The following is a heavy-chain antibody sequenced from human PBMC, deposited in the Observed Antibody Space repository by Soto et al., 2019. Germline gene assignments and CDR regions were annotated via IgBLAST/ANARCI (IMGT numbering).Heavy chain of an antibody. CDR2: ISYDGSNK. CDR1: GFTFSSYA. V-gene: IGHV3-30-3*01. J-gene: IGHJ4*02. D-gene: IGHD3-22*01. Sequence: GGSLRLSCAASGFTFSSYAMHWFRQAPGKGLEWVAVISYDGSNKYYAGSVKGRFTISRDNSKNTLYLQMNSLRAEDTAVYYCATQPYDSSGYYFYYWGQETLVTVSS. CDR3: ATQPYDSSGYYFYY.